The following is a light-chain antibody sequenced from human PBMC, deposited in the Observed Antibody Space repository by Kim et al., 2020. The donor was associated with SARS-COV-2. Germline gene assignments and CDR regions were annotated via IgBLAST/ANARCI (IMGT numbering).Light chain of an antibody. CDR1: QSISSW. J-gene: IGKJ2*01. Sequence: DIQMTQSPSTLSASVGDRVTITCRASQSISSWLAWYQQKPGKAPKLLIYKATSLERGVSSRFSGSGSGTEFTLTISSLQPDDFATYYCQQYNSYSYTFGQGTKLEIK. V-gene: IGKV1-5*03. CDR3: QQYNSYSYT. CDR2: KAT.